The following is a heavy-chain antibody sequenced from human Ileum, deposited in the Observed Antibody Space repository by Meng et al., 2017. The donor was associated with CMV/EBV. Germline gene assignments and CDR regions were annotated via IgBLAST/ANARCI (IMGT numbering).Heavy chain of an antibody. V-gene: IGHV1-2*02. CDR2: INPNSGGT. CDR1: GYTFTGYY. D-gene: IGHD3-9*01. Sequence: ASVKVSCKASGYTFTGYYMHWVRQATGQGLEWMGWINPNSGGTNYAQKFQGRVTTTRDTSISTAYMEPSRLRSDDTAVDYCARDVDDILTGYYSGMDVWGQGTTVTVSS. J-gene: IGHJ6*01. CDR3: ARDVDDILTGYYSGMDV.